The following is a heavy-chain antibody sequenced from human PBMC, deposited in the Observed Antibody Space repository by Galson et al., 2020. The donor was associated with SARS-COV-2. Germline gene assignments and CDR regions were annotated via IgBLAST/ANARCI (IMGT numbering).Heavy chain of an antibody. CDR2: IYYRGST. CDR3: ARDATTYYDFWSGYFYGMDV. J-gene: IGHJ6*02. CDR1: GGSISSYY. V-gene: IGHV4-59*01. Sequence: SETLSPTCTVSGGSISSYYWSWIRQPPGKGLEWMGYIYYRGSTNHNPSLKSRVTISVDTSKNQFSLKLSSVTAADTAVYYCARDATTYYDFWSGYFYGMDVWGQGTTVTVSS. D-gene: IGHD3-3*01.